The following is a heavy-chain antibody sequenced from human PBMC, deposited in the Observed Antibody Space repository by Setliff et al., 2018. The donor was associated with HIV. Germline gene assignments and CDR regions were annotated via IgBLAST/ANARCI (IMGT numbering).Heavy chain of an antibody. Sequence: PSETLSLTCSVYGASISNSNSYWGWIRQPPGKRLEWLGSVYDSGSTSYNPSLSSRLTISVDTSKNQFSLKLSSVTAADTAVYYCARIAGDQLLREFDYWGQGTLVTVSS. J-gene: IGHJ4*02. CDR3: ARIAGDQLLREFDY. V-gene: IGHV4-39*01. D-gene: IGHD2-2*01. CDR1: GASISNSNSY. CDR2: VYDSGST.